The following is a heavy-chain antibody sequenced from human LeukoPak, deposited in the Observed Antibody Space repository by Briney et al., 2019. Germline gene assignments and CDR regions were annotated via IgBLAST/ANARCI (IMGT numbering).Heavy chain of an antibody. CDR2: INPDSGGT. V-gene: IGHV1-2*02. CDR3: ARSSRLGGVVVVAASFDP. CDR1: GYTFTGYY. Sequence: GASGKVSCKAAGYTFTGYYMHWGRQAPGQGLEWMGWINPDSGGTNYAQKLQVRVTMTRDTSISPAYMELSRLRSDDTAVYYCARSSRLGGVVVVAASFDPWGQGTLVTVSS. J-gene: IGHJ5*02. D-gene: IGHD2-15*01.